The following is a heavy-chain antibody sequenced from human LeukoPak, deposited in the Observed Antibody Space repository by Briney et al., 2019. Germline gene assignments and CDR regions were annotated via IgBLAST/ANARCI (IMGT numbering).Heavy chain of an antibody. V-gene: IGHV3-7*03. CDR3: ARDQYDTWSRRGNFDS. CDR2: IKLDGSEK. Sequence: GRSLRLSCVASGFTFGKYWMSWVRRAPGKGLEWVANIKLDGSEKNYVDSVKGRFTISRDNTKNSLYLQMNSLRAEDTAVFYCARDQYDTWSRRGNFDSWGQGTLVIVSS. D-gene: IGHD3-3*01. J-gene: IGHJ4*02. CDR1: GFTFGKYW.